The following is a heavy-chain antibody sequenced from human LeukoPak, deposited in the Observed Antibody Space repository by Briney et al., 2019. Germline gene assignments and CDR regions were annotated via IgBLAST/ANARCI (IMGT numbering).Heavy chain of an antibody. CDR1: GESLSNYY. D-gene: IGHD6-19*01. CDR3: ASGSSGWPI. J-gene: IGHJ3*02. V-gene: IGHV4-34*01. Sequence: SETLSLTCAVYGESLSNYYWSWIRQPPGKGLEWIGEINHYGSTNYNPSLKSRVTISVDTSKNQFSLKLSSVTAADTAVYYCASGSSGWPIWGQGTMVTVSS. CDR2: INHYGST.